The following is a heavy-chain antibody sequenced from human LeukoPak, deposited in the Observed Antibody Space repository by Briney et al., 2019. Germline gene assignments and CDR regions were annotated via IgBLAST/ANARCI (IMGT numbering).Heavy chain of an antibody. CDR2: THPSGNT. CDR1: GGSNNSYY. V-gene: IGHV4-4*09. Sequence: PSETLSLSCTVSGGSNNSYYWSWIRQPPGKGLEWIGYTHPSGNTNYSPSLKSRVTISINTSRNQFSLKLSSVTAADTAVYYCARKAPKKGWFDPWGQGTLVTVSS. J-gene: IGHJ5*02. CDR3: ARKAPKKGWFDP.